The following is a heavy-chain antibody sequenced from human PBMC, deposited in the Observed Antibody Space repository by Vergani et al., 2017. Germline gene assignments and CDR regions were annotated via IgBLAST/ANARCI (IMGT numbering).Heavy chain of an antibody. D-gene: IGHD2-15*01. Sequence: QVQLQESGPGLVKPSETLSLTCTVSGGSISSYYWSWIRQPPGKGLEWIGYIYYSGSTNYNPSLKSRVTISVDTSKNQFSLKLSSVTAADTAVYCCARHWAVVAANNWFDPWGQGTLVTVSS. CDR2: IYYSGST. CDR3: ARHWAVVAANNWFDP. CDR1: GGSISSYY. J-gene: IGHJ5*02. V-gene: IGHV4-59*01.